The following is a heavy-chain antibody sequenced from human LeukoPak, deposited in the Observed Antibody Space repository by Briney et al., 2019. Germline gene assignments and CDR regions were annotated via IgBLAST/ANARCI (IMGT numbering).Heavy chain of an antibody. CDR1: GGSFSGYY. CDR3: ARVNYYDNSGYSAFDY. Sequence: SETLSLTCAVYGGSFSGYYWSWIRQPAGKGLEWIGRIYTSGSTNYNPSLKSRVTMSVDTSKNQFSLKLSSVTAADTAVYYCARVNYYDNSGYSAFDYWGQGTLVTVSS. V-gene: IGHV4-59*10. CDR2: IYTSGST. D-gene: IGHD3-22*01. J-gene: IGHJ4*02.